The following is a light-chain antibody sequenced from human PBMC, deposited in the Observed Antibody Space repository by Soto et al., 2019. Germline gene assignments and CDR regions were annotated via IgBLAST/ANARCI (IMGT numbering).Light chain of an antibody. CDR3: KQYNSYSPWT. V-gene: IGKV1-5*01. Sequence: DIQMTKSPSSLSASVVDRVTITCQASQSVNKWLAWFQQKPGKVPKLLIFDASTLQTGVPSRFGCGGSGTEFTLTISGLQPDDFATYYCKQYNSYSPWTFGPGTKVDIK. CDR2: DAS. CDR1: QSVNKW. J-gene: IGKJ1*01.